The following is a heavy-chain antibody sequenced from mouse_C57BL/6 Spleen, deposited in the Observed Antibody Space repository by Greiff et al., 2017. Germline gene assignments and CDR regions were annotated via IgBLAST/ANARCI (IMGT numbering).Heavy chain of an antibody. V-gene: IGHV1-15*01. CDR1: GYTFTDYE. Sequence: VQLQQSGAELVRPGASVTLSCKASGYTFTDYEMHWVKQTPVHGLEWIGAIDPETGGTAYNQKFKGKAILTADKSSSTAYMELRSLTSEDSAVYYCTRSYHYYFDYWGQGTTLPVSS. CDR2: IDPETGGT. D-gene: IGHD6-5*01. CDR3: TRSYHYYFDY. J-gene: IGHJ2*01.